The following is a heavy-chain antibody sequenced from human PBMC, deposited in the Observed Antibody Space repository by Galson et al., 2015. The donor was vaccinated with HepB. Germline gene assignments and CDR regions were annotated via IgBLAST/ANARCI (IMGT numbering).Heavy chain of an antibody. CDR2: ISWDGGST. CDR1: GFTFDDYT. Sequence: SLRLSCAASGFTFDDYTMHWVRQAPGKGLEWVSLISWDGGSTYYADSVKGRFTISRDNSKNSLYLQMNSLRTEDTALYYCAKDIHYYYDSSGYYQLIWGMDVWGQGTTVTVSS. D-gene: IGHD3-22*01. CDR3: AKDIHYYYDSSGYYQLIWGMDV. V-gene: IGHV3-43*01. J-gene: IGHJ6*02.